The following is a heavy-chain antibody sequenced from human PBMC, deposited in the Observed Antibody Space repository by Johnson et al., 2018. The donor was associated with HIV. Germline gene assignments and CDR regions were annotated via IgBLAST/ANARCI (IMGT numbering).Heavy chain of an antibody. D-gene: IGHD3-22*01. CDR3: ARDRSMIVVVEAFDI. CDR1: GFTVSSNY. J-gene: IGHJ3*02. CDR2: IYSGGST. Sequence: AQLVESGGVVVQPGGSLRLSCAASGFTVSSNYMSWVRQAPGKGLEWVSVIYSGGSTYYADSVKGRFTISRDNSKNTRYLQMNSLRAEDTAVYYCARDRSMIVVVEAFDIWGQGTMVTVSS. V-gene: IGHV3-66*01.